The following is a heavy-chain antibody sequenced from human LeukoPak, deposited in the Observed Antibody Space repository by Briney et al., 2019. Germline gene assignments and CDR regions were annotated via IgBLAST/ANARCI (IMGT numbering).Heavy chain of an antibody. CDR1: GYTFTGFY. J-gene: IGHJ4*02. Sequence: ASVKVSCKASGYTFTGFYMHWVRQAPGQGLEWMGWIIPSSGVTKYAQKFQGWVTMTRDTSISTAYMDLSRLRSDGTAVYYCVRASSGWFLFDYWGQGTLVTVSS. V-gene: IGHV1-2*04. CDR3: VRASSGWFLFDY. CDR2: IIPSSGVT. D-gene: IGHD6-19*01.